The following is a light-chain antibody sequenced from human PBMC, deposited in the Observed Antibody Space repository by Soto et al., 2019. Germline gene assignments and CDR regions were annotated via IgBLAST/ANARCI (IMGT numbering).Light chain of an antibody. CDR2: GAS. CDR1: QSVSSSY. Sequence: EIVLTQSPGTLSLSPGERATLSCRASQSVSSSYLAWYQQKPGQAPRLLIYGASSRATRIPDRFSGSGSGTEFTRTISRLEPEDFAVYYCQQYGSSPPITFGQGTKLEIK. CDR3: QQYGSSPPIT. J-gene: IGKJ2*01. V-gene: IGKV3-20*01.